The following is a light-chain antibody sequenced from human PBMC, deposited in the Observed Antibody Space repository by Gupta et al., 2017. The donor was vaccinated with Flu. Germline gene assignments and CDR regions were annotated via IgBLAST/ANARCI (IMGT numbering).Light chain of an antibody. CDR2: GAF. V-gene: IGKV3-15*01. CDR3: QQYNNWPPLYS. CDR1: QNVNSN. J-gene: IGKJ2*03. Sequence: EIVMTQSPVTLSVSPGERATLSCRASQNVNSNLAWYQQKPGQAPRLLIYGAFTRATGIPVRFSGSGSGTEFTLTISSLQSEDFAVYYCQQYNNWPPLYSFGQGTKLEIK.